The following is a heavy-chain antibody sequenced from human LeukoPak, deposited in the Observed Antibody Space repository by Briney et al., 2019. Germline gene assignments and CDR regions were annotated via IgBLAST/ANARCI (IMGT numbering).Heavy chain of an antibody. Sequence: GGSLRLSCAASGLTFSNYAMTWVRQAPGKGLEWVAWITTSGTIIQYEDSVKGRFSISRDDVSKSLYLQMNSLRAEDTAIYYCVGHTPVEMYWGQGTLVTVSS. CDR2: ITTSGTII. V-gene: IGHV3-48*03. J-gene: IGHJ4*02. D-gene: IGHD1-1*01. CDR1: GLTFSNYA. CDR3: VGHTPVEMY.